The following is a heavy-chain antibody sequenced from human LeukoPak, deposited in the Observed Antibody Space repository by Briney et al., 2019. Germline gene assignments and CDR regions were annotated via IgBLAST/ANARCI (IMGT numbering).Heavy chain of an antibody. J-gene: IGHJ4*02. CDR1: GGSISSYH. Sequence: SETLSLTCTVSGGSISSYHWSWIRQPAGKGLEWIGRIYTSGSTDYNPSLKSRVTMSVDTSKNQFSLKLSSVTAADTAVYYCARGKAVAAKQGCFDYWGQGTLVTVAS. V-gene: IGHV4-4*07. D-gene: IGHD2-15*01. CDR2: IYTSGST. CDR3: ARGKAVAAKQGCFDY.